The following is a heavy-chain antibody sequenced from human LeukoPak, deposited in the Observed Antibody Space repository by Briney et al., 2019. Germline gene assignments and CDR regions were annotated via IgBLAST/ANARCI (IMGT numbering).Heavy chain of an antibody. D-gene: IGHD1-1*01. J-gene: IGHJ4*02. CDR3: ARDLLGTPHVDY. V-gene: IGHV4-39*07. CDR2: VFYNGAT. Sequence: SETLSLTCIVSGGSISSSIYYWAWVRQPPGKGLEWIGTVFYNGATQYSPSLRSRVTISIDTSTNQFSLKLTSVTAADTALYYCARDLLGTPHVDYWGQGTLVTVSS. CDR1: GGSISSSIYY.